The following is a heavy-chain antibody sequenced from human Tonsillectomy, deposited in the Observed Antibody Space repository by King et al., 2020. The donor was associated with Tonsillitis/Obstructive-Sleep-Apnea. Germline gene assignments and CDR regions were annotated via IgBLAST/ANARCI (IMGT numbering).Heavy chain of an antibody. Sequence: VQLVESGGGLVQPGGSLKLSCAASGFTFSGSAMHWVRQASGKGLEWVGRIRSKANSYATAYAASVKGRFTISRDDSKNTAYLQMNSLKTEDTAVYYCTRRSLPPTTVTTNWGQGTLVTVSS. CDR2: IRSKANSYAT. J-gene: IGHJ4*02. CDR1: GFTFSGSA. D-gene: IGHD4-17*01. CDR3: TRRSLPPTTVTTN. V-gene: IGHV3-73*02.